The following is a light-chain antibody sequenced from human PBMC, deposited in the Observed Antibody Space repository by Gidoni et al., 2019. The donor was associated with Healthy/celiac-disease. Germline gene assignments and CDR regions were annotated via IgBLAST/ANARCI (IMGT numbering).Light chain of an antibody. CDR1: QSVSSSY. V-gene: IGKV3-20*01. CDR3: QQYGSSPYT. CDR2: GAS. J-gene: IGKJ2*01. Sequence: EIVLTPSPGTLSLSPGERATLSCRASQSVSSSYLAWYQQKPGQAPRLLIYGASSRATGIPDRFSGSGSGTDFTLTNSRLEPEDFAVYYCQQYGSSPYTFGQGTKLEIK.